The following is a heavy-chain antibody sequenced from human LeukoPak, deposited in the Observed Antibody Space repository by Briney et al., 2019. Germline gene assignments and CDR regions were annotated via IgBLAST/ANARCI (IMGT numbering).Heavy chain of an antibody. V-gene: IGHV3-7*01. CDR2: INENGSEK. D-gene: IGHD3-16*01. J-gene: IGHJ4*02. Sequence: GGSLRLSCAASGFTFINAWMAWVRQAPGKGLEWVANINENGSEKKYVDSLKGRFSISRDNSKNSLYLQMSSLRDEGTAVYYCVRDFIGGHNDYWGQGTLVTVSS. CDR3: VRDFIGGHNDY. CDR1: GFTFINAW.